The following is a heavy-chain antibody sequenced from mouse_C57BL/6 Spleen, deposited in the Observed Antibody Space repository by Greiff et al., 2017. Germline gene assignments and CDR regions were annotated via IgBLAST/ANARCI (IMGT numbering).Heavy chain of an antibody. CDR3: AREAAQASFAY. V-gene: IGHV5-17*01. CDR1: GFTFSDYG. Sequence: DVKLVESGGGLVKPGGSLKLSCAASGFTFSDYGMHWVRQAPEKGLEWVAYISSGSSTIYYADTVKGRFTISRDNAKNTLFLQMTSLRSEDTAMYYWAREAAQASFAYWGQGTLVTVSA. D-gene: IGHD3-2*02. J-gene: IGHJ3*01. CDR2: ISSGSSTI.